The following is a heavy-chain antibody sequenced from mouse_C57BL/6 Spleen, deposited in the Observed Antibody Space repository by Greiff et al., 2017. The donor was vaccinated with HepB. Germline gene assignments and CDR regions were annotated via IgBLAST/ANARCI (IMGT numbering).Heavy chain of an antibody. CDR1: GFTFSDYG. J-gene: IGHJ2*01. CDR2: ISSGSSTI. CDR3: ARAGITTVVAYDFDY. D-gene: IGHD1-1*01. V-gene: IGHV5-17*01. Sequence: EVQGVESGGGLVKPGGSLKLSCAASGFTFSDYGMHWVRQAPEKGLEWVAYISSGSSTIYYADTVKGRFTISRDNAKNTLFLQMTSRRSEDTAMYYGARAGITTVVAYDFDYWGQGTTLTVSS.